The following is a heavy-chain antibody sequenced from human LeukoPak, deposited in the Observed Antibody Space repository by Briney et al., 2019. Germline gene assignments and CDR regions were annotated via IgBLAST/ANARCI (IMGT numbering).Heavy chain of an antibody. CDR1: GFTFSSYW. Sequence: PGGSLRLSCAASGFTFSSYWMHWVRQAPGKGLVWVSRLNSDGSSTNYADSVKGRFTISRDNAKNSLYLQTNNLRVDDTAIYYCAREVKWELPDYWGQGTLVTVSS. CDR2: LNSDGSST. CDR3: AREVKWELPDY. V-gene: IGHV3-74*01. J-gene: IGHJ4*02. D-gene: IGHD1-26*01.